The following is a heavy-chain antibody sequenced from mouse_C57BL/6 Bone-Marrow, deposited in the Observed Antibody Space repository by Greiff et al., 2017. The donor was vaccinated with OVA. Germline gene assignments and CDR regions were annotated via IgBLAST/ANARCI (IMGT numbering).Heavy chain of an antibody. D-gene: IGHD1-1*01. Sequence: VQLQQSGPELVKPGASVKISCKASGYAFSSSWMNWVKQRPGKGLEWIGRIYPGDGDTNYNGKFKGKATLTAAKSSSTAYMQLSSLTSEDSAVYFCARDGGYYYGSSGDFDVWGTGTTVTVSS. V-gene: IGHV1-82*01. CDR3: ARDGGYYYGSSGDFDV. CDR2: IYPGDGDT. J-gene: IGHJ1*03. CDR1: GYAFSSSW.